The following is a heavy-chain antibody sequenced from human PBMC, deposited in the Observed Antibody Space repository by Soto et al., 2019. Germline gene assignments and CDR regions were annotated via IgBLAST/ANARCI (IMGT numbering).Heavy chain of an antibody. J-gene: IGHJ1*01. CDR3: AKDGEYSSSWWQYFQH. D-gene: IGHD6-13*01. Sequence: PGGSLILSCAAYGFTFSSYSMSWVRQAPGKGLEWVSAISGSGGSTYYADSVKGRFTISRDNSKNTLYLQMNSLRAEDTAVYYCAKDGEYSSSWWQYFQHWGQGTLVHVSS. CDR2: ISGSGGST. V-gene: IGHV3-23*01. CDR1: GFTFSSYS.